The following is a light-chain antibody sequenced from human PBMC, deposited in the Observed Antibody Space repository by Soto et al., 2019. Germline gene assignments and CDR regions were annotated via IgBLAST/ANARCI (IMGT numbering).Light chain of an antibody. J-gene: IGLJ1*01. CDR3: SSYTSISTYV. CDR2: EAN. Sequence: QSVLTQPASVSGSPGQSITISCTGTSSDVGDYNYVSWYQHHPGKAPKLIIYEANNRPSGVSNRFSGSKSGSTASLTISGLQAEDEADYYCSSYTSISTYVFGTGTKVTVL. CDR1: SSDVGDYNY. V-gene: IGLV2-14*01.